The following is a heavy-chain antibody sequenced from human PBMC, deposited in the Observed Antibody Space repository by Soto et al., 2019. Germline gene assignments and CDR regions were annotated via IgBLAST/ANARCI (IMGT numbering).Heavy chain of an antibody. J-gene: IGHJ5*02. D-gene: IGHD3-3*01. CDR3: AKDTTSDCLYYTPSRQSWSNL. Sequence: PGGSLRLSCAASGFTFSRYAMSWVRQAPGEGLEWVSTISGSGGSTYYADSVKGRFTISRDNSKNTLYLQMDSLRAEDTAVYYCAKDTTSDCLYYTPSRQSWSNLWAQGTLVTVSS. V-gene: IGHV3-23*01. CDR1: GFTFSRYA. CDR2: ISGSGGST.